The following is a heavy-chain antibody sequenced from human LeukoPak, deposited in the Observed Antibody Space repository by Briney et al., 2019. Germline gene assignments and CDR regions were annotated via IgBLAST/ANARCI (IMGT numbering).Heavy chain of an antibody. V-gene: IGHV4-61*01. CDR1: SGSVNSGSYY. CDR3: ARRAGYTGSWYEY. D-gene: IGHD6-13*01. CDR2: IYYSGST. J-gene: IGHJ4*02. Sequence: SETLSLTCTVSSGSVNSGSYYWNWIRQPPGKGLEWIGYIYYSGSTNYNPSLKSRVTISVDTAKNQLSLKLSSVTAADTAVCYCARRAGYTGSWYEYWGQGTLVTVSS.